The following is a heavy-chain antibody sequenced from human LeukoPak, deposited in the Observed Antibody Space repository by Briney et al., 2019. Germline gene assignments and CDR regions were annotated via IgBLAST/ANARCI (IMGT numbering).Heavy chain of an antibody. V-gene: IGHV3-74*01. CDR1: GFTFSNYW. J-gene: IGHJ4*02. Sequence: PGGSLRLSCAASGFTFSNYWMHWVRQAPGKGLVWVSRINTDGQTTSYADSVKGRFSISRDNAKNTLYLQMNSLRAEDTAVYYCARAGGGVPFDYWGQGTLVTVSS. CDR3: ARAGGGVPFDY. D-gene: IGHD3-10*01. CDR2: INTDGQTT.